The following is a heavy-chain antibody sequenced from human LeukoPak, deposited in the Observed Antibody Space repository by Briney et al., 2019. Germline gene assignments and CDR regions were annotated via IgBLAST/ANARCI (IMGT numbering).Heavy chain of an antibody. V-gene: IGHV1-24*01. D-gene: IGHD3-3*01. CDR3: ARDVNYFWSGYQWPVDY. CDR1: GYTLTELS. Sequence: ASVKVSCKVSGYTLTELSVHWVRQAPGKGLEWMGGFDPEDGETIYAQKFQGRVTMTRDTSTSTVYMELSSLRSEDTAVYYCARDVNYFWSGYQWPVDYWGQGTLVTVSS. CDR2: FDPEDGET. J-gene: IGHJ4*02.